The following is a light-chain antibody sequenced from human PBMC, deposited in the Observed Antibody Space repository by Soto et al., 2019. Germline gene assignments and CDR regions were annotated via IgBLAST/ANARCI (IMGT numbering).Light chain of an antibody. V-gene: IGKV1-39*01. J-gene: IGKJ2*01. CDR1: QSISNS. CDR2: VAS. Sequence: DIQMTQSLSSLSASVGDTVTITCRASQSISNSLSWYQQKPGKAPKFLIYVASTLQRGVPSRFSGSGSGTDFTLTISSLQPEDVATYYCQQPFSSPSTFGQGTKLEIK. CDR3: QQPFSSPST.